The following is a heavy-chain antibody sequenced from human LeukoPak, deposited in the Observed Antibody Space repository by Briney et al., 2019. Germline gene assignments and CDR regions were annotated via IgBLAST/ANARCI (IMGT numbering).Heavy chain of an antibody. Sequence: GGSLRLSCVASGFSFSSHWMSWVRQTPGKGLEWVANIKQDGSEKYYVDSVKGRFTISRDNAKNTLLLQMNSLRAEDTAIYYCVRDCYITSCSLFDHWGQGILVTVSS. CDR3: VRDCYITSCSLFDH. CDR1: GFSFSSHW. V-gene: IGHV3-7*01. CDR2: IKQDGSEK. D-gene: IGHD2-2*01. J-gene: IGHJ4*02.